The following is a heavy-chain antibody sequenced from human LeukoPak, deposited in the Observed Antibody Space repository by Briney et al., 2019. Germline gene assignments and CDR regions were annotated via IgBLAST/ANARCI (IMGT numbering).Heavy chain of an antibody. J-gene: IGHJ3*01. D-gene: IGHD2-2*02. Sequence: GGSLRLSCAVSGFNFSIYSMSWVRQAPGKGLEWVSYISATGSTIYYADSVKGRFTISRDNAKNSLYLQMSSLRAEDTAVYYCARSGYCSSTYCYKSAFDLWGQGALVTVSS. CDR2: ISATGSTI. CDR3: ARSGYCSSTYCYKSAFDL. CDR1: GFNFSIYS. V-gene: IGHV3-48*04.